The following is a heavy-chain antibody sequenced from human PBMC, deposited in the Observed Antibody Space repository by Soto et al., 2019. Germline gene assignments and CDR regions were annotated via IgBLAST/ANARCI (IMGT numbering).Heavy chain of an antibody. D-gene: IGHD3-10*01. V-gene: IGHV1-8*01. Sequence: ASVKVSCKASGYTFTSYDINWVRQATGQGLEWMGWMNPNSGNTGYAQKFQGRVTMTRNTSISTAYMELSSLRSEDTAVYYCAILRALYYYGSGSSPPYYYYYGMDVWGQGTTVTVSS. J-gene: IGHJ6*02. CDR1: GYTFTSYD. CDR2: MNPNSGNT. CDR3: AILRALYYYGSGSSPPYYYYYGMDV.